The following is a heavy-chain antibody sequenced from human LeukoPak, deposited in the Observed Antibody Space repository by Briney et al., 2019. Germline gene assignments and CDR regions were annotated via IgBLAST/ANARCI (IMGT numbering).Heavy chain of an antibody. J-gene: IGHJ3*02. CDR2: INVVLDTA. V-gene: IGHV1-69*04. CDR1: GGTFSSYA. Sequence: GASVKVSCKASGGTFSSYAISWVRQAPGQGLEWMGRINVVLDTANYAQKFQGRVTIIADISTSTSYMELSSLRSEDTAVYYCARDQGIGDASDIWGQGTMVTVSS. CDR3: ARDQGIGDASDI.